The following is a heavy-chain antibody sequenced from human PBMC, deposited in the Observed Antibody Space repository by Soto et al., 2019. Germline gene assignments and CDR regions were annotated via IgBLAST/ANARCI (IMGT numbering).Heavy chain of an antibody. CDR3: ARDGATIFGVVLNWFDP. Sequence: PGGSLRLSCAASGFAFSSYWMHWVPQAPGKGLVWVSRINSDGSSTSYADSVKGRFTISRDNAKNTLYLQMNSLRAEDTAVYYCARDGATIFGVVLNWFDPWGQGTLVTVSS. D-gene: IGHD3-3*01. V-gene: IGHV3-74*01. CDR1: GFAFSSYW. CDR2: INSDGSST. J-gene: IGHJ5*02.